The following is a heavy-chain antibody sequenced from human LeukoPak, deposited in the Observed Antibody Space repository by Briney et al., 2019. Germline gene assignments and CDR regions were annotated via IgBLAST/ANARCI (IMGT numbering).Heavy chain of an antibody. CDR3: ATEDAYSVHL. Sequence: GVSLRLPCAASGLSVSNTYMSWVRQAPGKGLEWISVLYYGGDTFYADSVKGRFTISSDKSKNTLYLQMNSLRPDDTAVYYCATEDAYSVHLWGQGTMVTVSS. V-gene: IGHV3-66*02. D-gene: IGHD2-21*01. CDR1: GLSVSNTY. J-gene: IGHJ3*01. CDR2: LYYGGDT.